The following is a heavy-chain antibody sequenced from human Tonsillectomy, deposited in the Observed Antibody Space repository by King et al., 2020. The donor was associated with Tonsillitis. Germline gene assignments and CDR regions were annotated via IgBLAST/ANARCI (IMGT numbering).Heavy chain of an antibody. CDR1: GYTFTTYG. Sequence: VQLVQSGAEVKKPGASLKVSCKASGYTFTTYGITWVRQAPGQGLEWSGWISAYDGDTNYAQKLQGRVTMTTDTSTSTAYMELRSLRSDDTAVYYCARDSAVSAYDFWSGHKLFDYWGQGTLVTVSS. J-gene: IGHJ4*02. CDR3: ARDSAVSAYDFWSGHKLFDY. V-gene: IGHV1-18*01. D-gene: IGHD3-3*01. CDR2: ISAYDGDT.